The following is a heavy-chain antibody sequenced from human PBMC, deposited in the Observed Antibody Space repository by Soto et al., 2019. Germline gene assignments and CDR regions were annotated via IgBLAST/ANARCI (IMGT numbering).Heavy chain of an antibody. CDR1: GFSLSTSGVG. J-gene: IGHJ5*02. V-gene: IGHV2-5*02. CDR3: AHANVDTPMVS. CDR2: IYWDDDK. Sequence: QITLKESGPTLVKPTQTLTLTCTFSGFSLSTSGVGVAWIRQPPGKALEWLALIYWDDDKRYNPSLKSRLTNTKDTSKNQVVLIMTNIDPVDTATYFCAHANVDTPMVSWGQGTLVTVSS. D-gene: IGHD5-18*01.